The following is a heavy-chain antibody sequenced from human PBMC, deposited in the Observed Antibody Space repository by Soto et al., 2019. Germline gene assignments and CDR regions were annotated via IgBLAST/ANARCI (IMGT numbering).Heavy chain of an antibody. CDR1: GGSISSYY. V-gene: IGHV4-59*01. J-gene: IGHJ5*02. Sequence: TSETLSLTCTVSGGSISSYYCRWIRQPPGKGLEWIGYIYYSGGTNYNPSLKSRVTISVDKSKNQFSLELSSVTAADTAVYYCAHGRWEESRDGYRGWFDPWGQGTLVTVSS. CDR3: AHGRWEESRDGYRGWFDP. D-gene: IGHD5-12*01. CDR2: IYYSGGT.